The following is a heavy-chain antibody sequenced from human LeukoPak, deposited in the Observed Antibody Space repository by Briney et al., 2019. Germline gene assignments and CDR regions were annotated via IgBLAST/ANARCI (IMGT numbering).Heavy chain of an antibody. CDR3: ARAGSGWYNSFDF. CDR2: INSDGYST. CDR1: GFTFSSHW. V-gene: IGHV3-74*01. Sequence: GGSLRLSCAASGFTFSSHWMHWVRQDPGKGLVWVSRINSDGYSTNYADSVKGRFTISRDNGKNTLYLQMNSLRVEGTAVYYCARAGSGWYNSFDFWGQGTLVTVSS. D-gene: IGHD6-19*01. J-gene: IGHJ4*02.